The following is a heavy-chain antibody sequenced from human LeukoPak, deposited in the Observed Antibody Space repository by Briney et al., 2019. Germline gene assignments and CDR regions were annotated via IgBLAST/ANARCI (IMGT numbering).Heavy chain of an antibody. CDR1: GFTFSSYA. CDR3: ARRHSSWYENDAFDI. J-gene: IGHJ3*02. V-gene: IGHV3-64*01. D-gene: IGHD6-13*01. Sequence: GGSLRLSCAASGFTFSSYAMHWVRQAPGKGLEYVSAISSNGGSTYYANSVKGRFTISRDNSKNTLYLQMGSLRAEDMAVYYCARRHSSWYENDAFDIWGQGTMVTVSS. CDR2: ISSNGGST.